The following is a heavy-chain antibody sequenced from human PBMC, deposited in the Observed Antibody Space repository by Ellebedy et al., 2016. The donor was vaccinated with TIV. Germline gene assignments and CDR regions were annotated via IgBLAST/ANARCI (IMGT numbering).Heavy chain of an antibody. CDR3: ARIYRSYYFDY. V-gene: IGHV3-33*08. CDR2: IWYDGSIK. Sequence: GESLKISCTASRFSFSSYGMHWVRQAPGKGLEWVAVIWYDGSIKYHAEYVKGRFTISRDNSNNTLYLQMNSLRAEDTAVYYCARIYRSYYFDYWGQGTLVTVSS. J-gene: IGHJ4*02. CDR1: RFSFSSYG. D-gene: IGHD4-11*01.